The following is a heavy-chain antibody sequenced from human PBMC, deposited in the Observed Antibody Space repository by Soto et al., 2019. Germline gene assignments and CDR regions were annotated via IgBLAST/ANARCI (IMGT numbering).Heavy chain of an antibody. Sequence: ASVKVSCKASGYTFTSYGISWVRQAPGQGLEWMGWISTYNGNTKFEQKLQGRVTMTTDKYTSTAYMELRSLRSDDTAVYYCERDLAYYYDSSGYSDSAFDIWG. CDR3: ERDLAYYYDSSGYSDSAFDI. CDR2: ISTYNGNT. J-gene: IGHJ3*02. D-gene: IGHD3-22*01. CDR1: GYTFTSYG. V-gene: IGHV1-18*04.